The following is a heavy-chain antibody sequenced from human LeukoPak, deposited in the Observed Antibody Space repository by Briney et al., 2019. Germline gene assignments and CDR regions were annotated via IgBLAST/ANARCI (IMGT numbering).Heavy chain of an antibody. V-gene: IGHV3-30*18. CDR1: GFTFSSYG. J-gene: IGHJ3*02. CDR2: ISYDGSNK. CDR3: AKGNHLYYYDSSGYLGAFDI. Sequence: PRGSLRLSCAASGFTFSSYGMHWVRQAPGKGLEWVAVISYDGSNKYYADSVKGRFTISRDNSKNTLYLQMNSLRAEDTAVYYCAKGNHLYYYDSSGYLGAFDIWGQGTMVTVSS. D-gene: IGHD3-22*01.